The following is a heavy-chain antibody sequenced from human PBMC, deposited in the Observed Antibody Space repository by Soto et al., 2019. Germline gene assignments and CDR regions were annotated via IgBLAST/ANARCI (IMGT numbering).Heavy chain of an antibody. CDR1: GGSISSGDYY. CDR3: ARDVDDSSGYYSDY. J-gene: IGHJ4*02. CDR2: IYYSGST. D-gene: IGHD3-22*01. V-gene: IGHV4-30-4*01. Sequence: SETLSLTCTVSGGSISSGDYYWSWIRQPPGRGLEWIGYIYYSGSTYYNPSLKSRVTISVDTSKNQFSLKLSSVTAADTAVYYCARDVDDSSGYYSDYWGQGTLVTVSS.